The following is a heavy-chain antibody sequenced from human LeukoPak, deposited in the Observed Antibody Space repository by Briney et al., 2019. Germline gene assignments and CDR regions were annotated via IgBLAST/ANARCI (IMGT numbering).Heavy chain of an antibody. Sequence: SETLSLTCFVSGGSISSHCWTWIRQPPGKGLECIGDIFYTGSTTYSPSLKSRATISIETSKNQISLKLRSVTAADTAVYFCARVNWGGFDIWGQGTLATISS. CDR1: GGSISSHC. CDR3: ARVNWGGFDI. CDR2: IFYTGST. J-gene: IGHJ3*02. D-gene: IGHD7-27*01. V-gene: IGHV4-59*11.